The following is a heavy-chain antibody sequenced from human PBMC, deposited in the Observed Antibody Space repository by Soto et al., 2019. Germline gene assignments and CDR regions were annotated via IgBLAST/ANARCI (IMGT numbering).Heavy chain of an antibody. CDR2: IYWDDSE. CDR1: GFSLYTSGVG. V-gene: IGHV2-5*02. CDR3: ARIVEALPGRGALDF. J-gene: IGHJ4*02. D-gene: IGHD6-6*01. Sequence: QITLKESGPTLVKPTQTLTLTCTFSGFSLYTSGVGVGWIRQPPGKALEWLALIYWDDSERYSPSLQSRLTITKDTSMNRVVLTMTNMDPVDTATYYCARIVEALPGRGALDFWGQGTLVTVSS.